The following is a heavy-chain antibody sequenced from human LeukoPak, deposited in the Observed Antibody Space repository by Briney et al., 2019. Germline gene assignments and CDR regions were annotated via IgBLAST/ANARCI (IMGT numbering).Heavy chain of an antibody. J-gene: IGHJ4*02. CDR3: TRGAGWLIDY. Sequence: SETLSLTCAVSGGSISSSNWWSWVRQPPGQGLEWIGEIYHSGSTNYNPSLKSRVTISADTSKNHFSLKLNSVTTADTAVYYCTRGAGWLIDYWGQGILVTVSS. CDR1: GGSISSSNW. CDR2: IYHSGST. V-gene: IGHV4-4*02. D-gene: IGHD3-16*01.